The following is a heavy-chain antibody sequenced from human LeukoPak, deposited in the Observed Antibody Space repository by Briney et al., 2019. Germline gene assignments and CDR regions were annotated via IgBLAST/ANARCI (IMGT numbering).Heavy chain of an antibody. J-gene: IGHJ4*02. D-gene: IGHD6-6*01. CDR2: IYYSGST. V-gene: IGHV4-59*08. Sequence: PSETLSLTCTVSGGSISSYYWTWIRQPPGKGLEWIGYIYYSGSTNYNPSLKSRVTISVDTSKNQFSLNLSSVTAADTAVYYCARHSSRYYFDYWGQGTLVTVSS. CDR3: ARHSSRYYFDY. CDR1: GGSISSYY.